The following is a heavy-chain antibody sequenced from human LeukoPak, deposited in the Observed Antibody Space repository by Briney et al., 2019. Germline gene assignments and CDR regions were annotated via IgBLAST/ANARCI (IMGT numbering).Heavy chain of an antibody. CDR1: GFTFSSYA. V-gene: IGHV3-23*01. CDR3: ARDPPAVTANTYG. Sequence: GVSLRLSCAASGFTFSSYAMSWVRQAPGKGLEWVSAISGSGGSTYYADSVKGRFTISRDGSKNTLYLQMNSLRVEDTAVYYCARDPPAVTANTYGWGQGTLVTVSS. J-gene: IGHJ4*02. D-gene: IGHD5-18*01. CDR2: ISGSGGST.